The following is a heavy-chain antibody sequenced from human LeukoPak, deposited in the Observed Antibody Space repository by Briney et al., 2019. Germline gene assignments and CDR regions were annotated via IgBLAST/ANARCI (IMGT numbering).Heavy chain of an antibody. CDR1: GFTVSSNY. J-gene: IGHJ4*02. CDR2: IYSGGST. Sequence: GGPLRLSCAASGFTVSSNYMSWVRQAPGKGLEWVSVIYSGGSTYYADSVKGRFTISRDNSKNTLYLQMNSLRAEDTAVYYCARGRDGYSIFFDYWGQGTLVTVSS. V-gene: IGHV3-53*01. CDR3: ARGRDGYSIFFDY. D-gene: IGHD5-24*01.